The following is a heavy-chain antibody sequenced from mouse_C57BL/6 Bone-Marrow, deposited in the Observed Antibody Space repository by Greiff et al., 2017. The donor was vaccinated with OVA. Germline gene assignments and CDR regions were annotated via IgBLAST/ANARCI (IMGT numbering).Heavy chain of an antibody. V-gene: IGHV5-9-1*02. Sequence: EVMLVESGEGLVKPGGSLKLSCAASGFTFSSYAMSWVRQTPEKRLEWVAYISSGGDYIYYADTVKGRFTISRDNARNTLYLQMSSLKSEDTAMYYCTREGTTGTDYAMDYWGQGTSVTVSS. D-gene: IGHD4-1*02. CDR2: ISSGGDYI. CDR1: GFTFSSYA. CDR3: TREGTTGTDYAMDY. J-gene: IGHJ4*01.